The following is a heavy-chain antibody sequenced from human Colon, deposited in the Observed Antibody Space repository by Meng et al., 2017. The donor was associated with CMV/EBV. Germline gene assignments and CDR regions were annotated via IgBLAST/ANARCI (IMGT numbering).Heavy chain of an antibody. J-gene: IGHJ4*02. D-gene: IGHD4-17*01. V-gene: IGHV1-69*05. CDR2: SFPLLGTS. CDR1: AGTVSTYA. Sequence: SAGTVSTYAMNWVRQAPGQRPEWLGGSFPLLGTSNYPRKYLGRITITTDDSTNTAYMEMKSLTSEDTAVYYCARGFGSTTVTSYFDSWGQGTLVTVSS. CDR3: ARGFGSTTVTSYFDS.